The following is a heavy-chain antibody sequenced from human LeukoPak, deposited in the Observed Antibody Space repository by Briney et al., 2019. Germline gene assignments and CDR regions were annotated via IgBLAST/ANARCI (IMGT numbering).Heavy chain of an antibody. D-gene: IGHD2-15*01. CDR2: IYYSGST. V-gene: IGHV4-59*01. J-gene: IGHJ5*02. Sequence: PSETLSLTCTVSGGSISSYYWSWIRQPPGKGLEWIGYIYYSGSTNYNPSLKSRVTISVDTSKNQFSLKLSSVTAADTAVYYCARDLGGGNNWFDPWGQGTLVTVSS. CDR1: GGSISSYY. CDR3: ARDLGGGNNWFDP.